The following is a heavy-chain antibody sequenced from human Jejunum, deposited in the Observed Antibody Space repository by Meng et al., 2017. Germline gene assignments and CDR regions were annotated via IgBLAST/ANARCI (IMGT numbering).Heavy chain of an antibody. CDR1: GCSFNTNW. D-gene: IGHD4-17*01. J-gene: IGHJ1*01. V-gene: IGHV3-7*01. CDR2: RNEDGSLK. Sequence: VRVGGSWGGLVDAGGYGRLSGVASGCSFNTNWMTWACQAPGRGLEGVAKRNEDGSLKYHVDSVKGRFTISRDNAENTLYLQMNSLRGEDSAVYYCAIGGVAYAEAVQWGQGTLVTVSS. CDR3: AIGGVAYAEAVQ.